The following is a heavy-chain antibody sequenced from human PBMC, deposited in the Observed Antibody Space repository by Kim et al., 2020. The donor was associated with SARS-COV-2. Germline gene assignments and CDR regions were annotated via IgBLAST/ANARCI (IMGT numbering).Heavy chain of an antibody. CDR1: GGSISSYH. Sequence: SETLSLTCTVSGGSISSYHWSWIRQPPGKGLEWIGYIYYSGSTNYNPSLKSRVTISVDTSKNQFSLKLSSVTAADTAVYYCARDATVTTAEYGIRNWYFDLWGRGTLVTVSS. CDR3: ARDATVTTAEYGIRNWYFDL. CDR2: IYYSGST. J-gene: IGHJ2*01. V-gene: IGHV4-59*01. D-gene: IGHD4-17*01.